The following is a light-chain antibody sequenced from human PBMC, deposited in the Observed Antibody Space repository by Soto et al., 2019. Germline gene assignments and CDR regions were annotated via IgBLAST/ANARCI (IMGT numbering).Light chain of an antibody. CDR3: QIGDTDSAI. CDR2: VNSDGRH. Sequence: QLVLTQSPSASASLGASVKLTCTLSSGHSGYGIAWHQQQPAKGPRYLMNVNSDGRHSKGDAIPDRFSGSSSGAERYLTIPSPQYEDESDYSCQIGDTDSAIFGGGTQLTVL. J-gene: IGLJ2*01. CDR1: SGHSGYG. V-gene: IGLV4-69*01.